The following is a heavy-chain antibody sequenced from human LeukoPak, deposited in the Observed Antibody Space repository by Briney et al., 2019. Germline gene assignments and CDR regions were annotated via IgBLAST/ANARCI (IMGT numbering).Heavy chain of an antibody. CDR1: GYTFTSYG. CDR2: ISAYNGNT. CDR3: ARDGSGVAASAFDI. V-gene: IGHV1-18*01. J-gene: IGHJ3*02. D-gene: IGHD2-15*01. Sequence: ASVKVSCKASGYTFTSYGISWVRQAPGQGLEWMGWISAYNGNTNYAQKLQGRVTMTTDTSTSTAYMELRSLRSDETAVYYCARDGSGVAASAFDIWGQGTMVTVSS.